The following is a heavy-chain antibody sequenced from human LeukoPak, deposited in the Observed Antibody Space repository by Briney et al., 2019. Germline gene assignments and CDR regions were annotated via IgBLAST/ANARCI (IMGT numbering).Heavy chain of an antibody. V-gene: IGHV1-46*01. J-gene: IGHJ6*02. D-gene: IGHD2-15*01. CDR1: GNTFTSNH. CDR2: INPNNDRT. Sequence: ASVKVSCKASGNTFTSNHAHWVRQAPGQGLEWMGVINPNNDRTIYAQRFQGRVTMTTDRSTNTVYMELSSLSSEDTAVYYCATSVYCSGGSCYSGYYYYYGMDVWGQGTTVTVSS. CDR3: ATSVYCSGGSCYSGYYYYYGMDV.